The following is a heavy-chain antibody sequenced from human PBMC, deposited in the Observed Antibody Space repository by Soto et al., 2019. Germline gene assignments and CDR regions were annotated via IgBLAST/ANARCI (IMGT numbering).Heavy chain of an antibody. CDR2: IKGDGSSA. V-gene: IGHV3-74*01. D-gene: IGHD2-8*01. Sequence: EVQLVESGGDLVQPGGSLRLSCTASKFTFSTYWMHLVRQVPGKGLVWVSSIKGDGSSANYADSVKGRFTISRDNAKNTVYLSMNSLRAEDTAVYYCARGGLFAYFLDFWGQGTLVTVSS. CDR3: ARGGLFAYFLDF. CDR1: KFTFSTYW. J-gene: IGHJ4*02.